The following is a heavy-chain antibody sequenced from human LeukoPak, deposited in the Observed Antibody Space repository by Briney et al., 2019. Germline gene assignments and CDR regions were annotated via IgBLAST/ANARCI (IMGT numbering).Heavy chain of an antibody. CDR3: ARVDSSGWYWYSFDD. Sequence: GRSLRLSCAASGFIFSNYAMHWVRQAPGKGLEWVAIISYDGGNRYYAESVKDRFTISRDNSKSTLYLQMNSLRAEDTAIYYCARVDSSGWYWYSFDDWGQGTLVTVSS. J-gene: IGHJ4*02. CDR1: GFIFSNYA. CDR2: ISYDGGNR. V-gene: IGHV3-30-3*01. D-gene: IGHD6-19*01.